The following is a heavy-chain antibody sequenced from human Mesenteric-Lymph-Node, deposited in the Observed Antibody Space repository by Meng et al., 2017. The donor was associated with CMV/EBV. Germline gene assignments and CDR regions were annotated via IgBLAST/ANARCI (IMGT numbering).Heavy chain of an antibody. CDR1: GFTFSSYW. J-gene: IGHJ4*02. D-gene: IGHD2-15*01. Sequence: GGSLRLSCAASGFTFSSYWMSWVRQAPGKGLEWVANIKQDGSNKYYADSVKGRFTISRDNSKNTLYLQMNSLRAEDTAVYYCARGPSRYCSGGSCSHYFDYWGQGTLVTVSS. CDR2: IKQDGSNK. CDR3: ARGPSRYCSGGSCSHYFDY. V-gene: IGHV3-7*01.